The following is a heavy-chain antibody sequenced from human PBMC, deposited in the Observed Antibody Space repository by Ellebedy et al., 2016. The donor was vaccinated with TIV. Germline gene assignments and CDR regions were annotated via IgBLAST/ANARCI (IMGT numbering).Heavy chain of an antibody. CDR1: DFTFSFYW. CDR2: VSGSGGGA. J-gene: IGHJ4*02. V-gene: IGHV3-43*02. Sequence: GESLKISCADSDFTFSFYWMNWVRQAPGKGLEWVSTVSGSGGGASYTDSVKGRFTISRDNSKNSLYLQMISLTTEDTALYYCGRGTVGATLIDYWGQGTLVTVSS. CDR3: GRGTVGATLIDY. D-gene: IGHD1-26*01.